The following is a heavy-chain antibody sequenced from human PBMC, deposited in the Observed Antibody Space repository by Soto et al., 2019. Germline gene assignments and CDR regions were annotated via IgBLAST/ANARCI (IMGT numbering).Heavy chain of an antibody. CDR3: ARWTRRVLVARPHAQSLVH. CDR1: GGPFSNFY. D-gene: IGHD3-10*01. Sequence: LSLTCAVSGGPFSNFYWTWIRQSPGKGLEWIGEINQSGTTNYRPSLKSRVSMSMDTSKNQFSLRLTSVTAADTGVYYCARWTRRVLVARPHAQSLVHWGPGTLVTVSS. V-gene: IGHV4-34*01. CDR2: INQSGTT. J-gene: IGHJ4*02.